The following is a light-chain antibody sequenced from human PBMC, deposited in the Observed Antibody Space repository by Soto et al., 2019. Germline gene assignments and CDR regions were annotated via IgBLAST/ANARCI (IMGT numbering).Light chain of an antibody. CDR3: QQYVSSPWA. CDR1: QSVTNSF. Sequence: EIVLAQSPGTLSLSPGERATLSCRASQSVTNSFLAWYQQKPGQAPRLLIYGASRRATGIPDRFTGSGSGTDFTLTISRLEPEDFGVYYCQQYVSSPWAFGQGTKVDIK. CDR2: GAS. V-gene: IGKV3-20*01. J-gene: IGKJ1*01.